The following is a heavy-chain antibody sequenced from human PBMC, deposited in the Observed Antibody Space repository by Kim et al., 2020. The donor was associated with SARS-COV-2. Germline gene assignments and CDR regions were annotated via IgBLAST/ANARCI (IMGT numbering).Heavy chain of an antibody. CDR3: ASSHDYGGSI. CDR1: GGSMSSGAYY. Sequence: SETLSLTCTVSGGSMSSGAYYWGWIRQHPGKGLEWIGNIYNSGSTYYNPSLKSRLTISIDTSKSYFSLELRSVTAADTAVYYCASSHDYGGSIWGQGTLVAVSS. V-gene: IGHV4-31*03. D-gene: IGHD3-10*01. CDR2: IYNSGST. J-gene: IGHJ4*02.